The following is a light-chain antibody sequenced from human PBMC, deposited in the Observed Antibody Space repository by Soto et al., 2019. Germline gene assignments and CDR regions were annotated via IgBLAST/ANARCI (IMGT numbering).Light chain of an antibody. Sequence: QSALTQPASVSGSPGQSITISCTGTSSDVGGYILVSWYQQHPGKAPKLMIYEVSKRPSGVSNRFSGSKSGNTASLTISGLQAEDEAHYYCSSYTSDNRNYVFGTGTKLTVL. J-gene: IGLJ1*01. CDR2: EVS. V-gene: IGLV2-14*02. CDR1: SSDVGGYIL. CDR3: SSYTSDNRNYV.